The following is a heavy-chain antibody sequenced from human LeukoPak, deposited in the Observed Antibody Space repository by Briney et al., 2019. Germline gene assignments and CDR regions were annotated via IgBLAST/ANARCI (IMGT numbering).Heavy chain of an antibody. J-gene: IGHJ4*02. D-gene: IGHD5-24*01. V-gene: IGHV3-21*01. Sequence: GGSLRLSCAPSGFTFSSYSMNWVRQAPGKGLEWVSSISSSSSYIYYADSVKGRFTISRDNAKNSLYLQMNSLRAEDTAVYYCARATDGYNAEGDYWGQGTLVTVSS. CDR1: GFTFSSYS. CDR3: ARATDGYNAEGDY. CDR2: ISSSSSYI.